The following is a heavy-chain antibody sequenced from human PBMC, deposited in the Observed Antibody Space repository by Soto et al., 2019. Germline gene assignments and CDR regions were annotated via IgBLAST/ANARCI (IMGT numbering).Heavy chain of an antibody. CDR1: GYSFDKNG. V-gene: IGHV1-18*01. CDR3: ARDKGDFTFGP. D-gene: IGHD3-3*01. CDR2: ISGDTGHT. J-gene: IGHJ5*02. Sequence: QVLLVQSGTEVKKPGASVNISCKGSGYSFDKNGISWVRQAPGQGLEWMGWISGDTGHTIYAQKFQGRLSVTTVTSTRTAYMELTSLTSDDTAMYYCARDKGDFTFGPWGQGNLVTVSS.